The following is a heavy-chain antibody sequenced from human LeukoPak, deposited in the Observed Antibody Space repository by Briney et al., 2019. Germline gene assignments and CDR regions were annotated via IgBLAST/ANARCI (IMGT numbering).Heavy chain of an antibody. CDR2: INHSGST. CDR1: GASFSGYY. Sequence: SETLSLTCAVYGASFSGYYWSWIRQPPGKGLEWIGEINHSGSTNYNPSLKSRVTTSVDTSKNQFSLKLSSVTAADTAVYYCARALLDPASVFDYWGQGTLVTVSS. CDR3: ARALLDPASVFDY. V-gene: IGHV4-34*01. D-gene: IGHD3-9*01. J-gene: IGHJ4*02.